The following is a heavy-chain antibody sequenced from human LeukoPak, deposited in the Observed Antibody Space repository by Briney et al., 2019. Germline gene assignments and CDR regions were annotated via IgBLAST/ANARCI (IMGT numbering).Heavy chain of an antibody. J-gene: IGHJ4*02. V-gene: IGHV1-3*01. CDR3: ARDPEGGSYYDSSGYFPAFDY. D-gene: IGHD3-22*01. CDR1: GYTFINYA. Sequence: ASVKVSCKASGYTFINYAIHWVRQAPGQRLEWMGWINAYNGDTEYSQKLQGRVTMTRDTSTSTVYMELSSLRSEDTAVYYCARDPEGGSYYDSSGYFPAFDYWGQGTLVTVSS. CDR2: INAYNGDT.